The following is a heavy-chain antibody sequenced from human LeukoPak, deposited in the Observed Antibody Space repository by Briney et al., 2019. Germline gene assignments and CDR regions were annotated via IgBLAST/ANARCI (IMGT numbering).Heavy chain of an antibody. V-gene: IGHV4-61*02. CDR3: ARNDDFWSGANWFDP. J-gene: IGHJ5*02. D-gene: IGHD3-3*01. Sequence: PSETLSLTCTVSGDSISSGDYYWSWIRQPAGKGLEWIGRISSSGSTNYNPSLKSRVTISVDTSKNQFSLKLSSVTAADTAVYYCARNDDFWSGANWFDPWGQGTLVTVSS. CDR2: ISSSGST. CDR1: GDSISSGDYY.